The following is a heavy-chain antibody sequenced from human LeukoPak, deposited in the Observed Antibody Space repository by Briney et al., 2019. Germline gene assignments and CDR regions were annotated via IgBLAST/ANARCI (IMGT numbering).Heavy chain of an antibody. J-gene: IGHJ4*02. CDR1: GFTFSSYS. CDR2: ISSSSYI. CDR3: ARDYGSGSYGY. V-gene: IGHV3-21*01. Sequence: PGGSLRLSCAASGFTFSSYSMNWVRQAPGKGLEWVSSISSSSYIYYADSVKGRFTISRDNAKNSLYLQMNSLRAEDTAVYYCARDYGSGSYGYWGQGTLVTVSS. D-gene: IGHD3-10*01.